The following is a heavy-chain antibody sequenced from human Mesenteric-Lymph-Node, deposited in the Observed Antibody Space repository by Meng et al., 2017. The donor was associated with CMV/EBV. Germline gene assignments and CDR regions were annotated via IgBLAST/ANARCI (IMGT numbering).Heavy chain of an antibody. J-gene: IGHJ2*01. Sequence: SGYTFTSYGISGVRQAPGQGLEWMGWINTNTGNPTYAQGFTGRLVFSLDTSVSTAYLQISSLKAEDTAVYYCARTPNPLGNWYFDLWGRGTLVTVSS. CDR1: GYTFTSYG. D-gene: IGHD7-27*01. CDR3: ARTPNPLGNWYFDL. CDR2: INTNTGNP. V-gene: IGHV7-4-1*02.